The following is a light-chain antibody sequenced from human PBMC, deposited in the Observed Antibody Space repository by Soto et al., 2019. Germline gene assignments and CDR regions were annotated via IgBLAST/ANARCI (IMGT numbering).Light chain of an antibody. CDR1: QSVSSN. Sequence: EIVMTQSPATLSVSPGERVTLSCRASQSVSSNLAWYQQKPGQAPRLLIFGASTRATGIPARFSGSGSGTEFTLTISSLQSEDFVVYYCQQYHNWPPIPFGQGTRLEIK. CDR2: GAS. CDR3: QQYHNWPPIP. J-gene: IGKJ5*01. V-gene: IGKV3-15*01.